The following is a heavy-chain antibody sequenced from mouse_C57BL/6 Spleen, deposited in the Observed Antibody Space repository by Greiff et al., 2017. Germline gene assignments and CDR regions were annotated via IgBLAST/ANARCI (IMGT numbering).Heavy chain of an antibody. CDR3: ARYIYPDY. CDR1: GYTFTSYW. J-gene: IGHJ2*01. Sequence: VQLQQPGAELVKPGASVKLSCKASGYTFTSYWMQWVKQRPGQGLEWIGEIDPSDSYTNYNQKFKGKATLTVDTSSSTAYMQLSSLTSEDSAVYYCARYIYPDYWGQGTTLTVSS. CDR2: IDPSDSYT. D-gene: IGHD2-1*01. V-gene: IGHV1-50*01.